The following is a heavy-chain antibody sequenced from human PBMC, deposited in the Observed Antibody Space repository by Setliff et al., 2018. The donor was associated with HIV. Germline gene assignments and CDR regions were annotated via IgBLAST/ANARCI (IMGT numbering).Heavy chain of an antibody. CDR1: GGSISSGGYY. CDR2: IYYSGGT. J-gene: IGHJ6*03. CDR3: ARVPTNPDFYYYYMDV. Sequence: PSETLSLTCTVSGGSISSGGYYWSWIRQHPGKGLEWIGYIYYSGGTYCNPSLKSRVTISVDTSKNQFSLKLSSVTAADTAVYYCARVPTNPDFYYYYMDVWGKGTTVTVSS. V-gene: IGHV4-31*03.